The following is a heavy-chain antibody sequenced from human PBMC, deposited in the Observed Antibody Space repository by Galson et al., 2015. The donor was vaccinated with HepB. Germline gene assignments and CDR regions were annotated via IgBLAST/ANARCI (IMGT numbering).Heavy chain of an antibody. D-gene: IGHD3-3*01. CDR3: AKKPSGYLAGGMDV. CDR1: GFTFSSYG. Sequence: SLRLSCAASGFTFSSYGMHWVRQAPGKGLEWVAVISYDGSNKYYADSVKGRFTISRDNSKNTLYLQMNSLRAEDTAVYYCAKKPSGYLAGGMDVWGQGTTVTVSS. CDR2: ISYDGSNK. V-gene: IGHV3-30*18. J-gene: IGHJ6*02.